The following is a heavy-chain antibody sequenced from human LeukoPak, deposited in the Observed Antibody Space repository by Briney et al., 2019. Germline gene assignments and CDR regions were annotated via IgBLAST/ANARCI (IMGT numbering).Heavy chain of an antibody. J-gene: IGHJ4*02. CDR1: GYIFTSYW. CDR3: ARLLQRGYDFWSGYSDY. Sequence: HGESLKISCKGSGYIFTSYWIAWVRQMPGKGLEWMGVVYPGDSDTRYSPSFQGQVTTSVDKSISTAYLQWISLKASDTAIYYCARLLQRGYDFWSGYSDYWGQGTLVTVSS. V-gene: IGHV5-51*01. D-gene: IGHD3-3*01. CDR2: VYPGDSDT.